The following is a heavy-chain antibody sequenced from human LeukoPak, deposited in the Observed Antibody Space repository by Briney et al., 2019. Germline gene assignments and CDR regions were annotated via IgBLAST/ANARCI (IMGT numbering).Heavy chain of an antibody. Sequence: PSETLSLTCAVYGGSFSGYYWSWIRQPPGKGLEWIGEINHSGSTNYNPSLKSRVTISVDTSKNQFSLKLSSVTAADTAVYYCAREMGSPELYYFDYWGQGTLVTVSS. J-gene: IGHJ4*02. CDR3: AREMGSPELYYFDY. D-gene: IGHD1-1*01. CDR2: INHSGST. CDR1: GGSFSGYY. V-gene: IGHV4-34*01.